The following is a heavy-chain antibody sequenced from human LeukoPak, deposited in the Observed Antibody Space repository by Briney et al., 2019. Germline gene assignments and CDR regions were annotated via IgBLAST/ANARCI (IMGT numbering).Heavy chain of an antibody. J-gene: IGHJ4*02. D-gene: IGHD3-3*01. V-gene: IGHV3-20*04. Sequence: GGSLRLSWAASGFTFDDYAMNWVRQAPGKGLEWVSGINWNGGSTYYRDSVKGRFTISRDNAKNSLYLQMNSLRAEDTALYYCARVKGSGYRNSIDYWGQGTLVTVSS. CDR1: GFTFDDYA. CDR2: INWNGGST. CDR3: ARVKGSGYRNSIDY.